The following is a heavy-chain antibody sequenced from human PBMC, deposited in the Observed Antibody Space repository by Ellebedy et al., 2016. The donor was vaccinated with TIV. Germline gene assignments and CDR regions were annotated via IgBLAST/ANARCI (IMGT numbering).Heavy chain of an antibody. CDR3: AKGTITLPRSAFDI. V-gene: IGHV3-23*01. D-gene: IGHD1-26*01. Sequence: GESLKISCAASGYAFSNYAVSRVRQAPGKGLEWVSTTCVGADSTYYAGSVKGRFTISRDSSHAILQMNSLRAEDTAVYYCAKGTITLPRSAFDIWGQGTMVTVSS. J-gene: IGHJ3*02. CDR2: TCVGADST. CDR1: GYAFSNYA.